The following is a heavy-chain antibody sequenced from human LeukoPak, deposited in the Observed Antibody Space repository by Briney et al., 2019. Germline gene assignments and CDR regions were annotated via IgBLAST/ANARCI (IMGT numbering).Heavy chain of an antibody. CDR3: ARDFRLGGR. D-gene: IGHD4-23*01. CDR2: AYEGSNE. V-gene: IGHV3-30*14. J-gene: IGHJ4*02. Sequence: GGSLRLSCVGSGFIFTNYVIHWVRQAPGKGLEWVATAYEGSNEYYADAVKGRFTISRDNSKNTLYLQMNSLRVEDTAVYYCARDFRLGGRWGQGTLVTVSS. CDR1: GFIFTNYV.